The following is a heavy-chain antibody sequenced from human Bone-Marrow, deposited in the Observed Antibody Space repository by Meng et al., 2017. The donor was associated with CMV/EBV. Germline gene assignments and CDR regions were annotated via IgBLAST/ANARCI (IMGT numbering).Heavy chain of an antibody. CDR2: MNPNSGNT. CDR3: ARDRSRVVPAAPVGYYYYGMDV. Sequence: ASVKVSCKASGYTFTSYDINWVRQATGQGLEWMGWMNPNSGNTGYAQKFQGRVTMTRNTSISTAYMELSSLRSDDTAVYYCARDRSRVVPAAPVGYYYYGMDVWGQGTTVTVSS. V-gene: IGHV1-8*01. J-gene: IGHJ6*02. CDR1: GYTFTSYD. D-gene: IGHD2-2*01.